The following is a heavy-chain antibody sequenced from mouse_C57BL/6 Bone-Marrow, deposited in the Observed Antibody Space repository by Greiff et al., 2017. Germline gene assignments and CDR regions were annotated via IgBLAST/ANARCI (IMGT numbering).Heavy chain of an antibody. Sequence: VQLKESGAELMKPGASVKLSCKATGYTFTGYWIEWVKQRPGHGLEWIGEILPGSGSTNYNEKFKGKATFTADTSSNTAYMQLSSLTTADSAIYYCARWPSPYYDYDEGPCYAMDYWGQGTSVTGSS. CDR1: GYTFTGYW. CDR2: ILPGSGST. CDR3: ARWPSPYYDYDEGPCYAMDY. J-gene: IGHJ4*01. D-gene: IGHD2-4*01. V-gene: IGHV1-9*01.